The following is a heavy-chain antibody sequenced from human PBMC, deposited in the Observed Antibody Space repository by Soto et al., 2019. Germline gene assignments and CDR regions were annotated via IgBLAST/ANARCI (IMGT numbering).Heavy chain of an antibody. J-gene: IGHJ4*02. CDR1: GYTFTSYG. CDR3: ARDLYYYDSSGYYEVAYFGY. V-gene: IGHV1-18*01. CDR2: ISAYNGNT. D-gene: IGHD3-22*01. Sequence: ASVKVSCKASGYTFTSYGISWVRQAPGQGLEWMGWISAYNGNTNYAQKLQGRVTMTTDTSTSTAYMELRSLRSDDTAVYYCARDLYYYDSSGYYEVAYFGYWGQGTLVTVSS.